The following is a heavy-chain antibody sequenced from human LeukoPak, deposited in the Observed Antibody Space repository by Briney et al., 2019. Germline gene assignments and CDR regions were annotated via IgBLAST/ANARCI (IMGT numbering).Heavy chain of an antibody. CDR2: ISGDGGST. Sequence: GGSLRLSCAASGFTFDDYAMHWVRQAPGKGPEWVSLISGDGGSTYYADSVKGRFTISRDNSKNSLYLQMNSLRTEDTALYYCAKDFSSGTYYPYYYYGMDVWGQGTTVTVSS. D-gene: IGHD3-10*01. J-gene: IGHJ6*02. CDR1: GFTFDDYA. V-gene: IGHV3-43*02. CDR3: AKDFSSGTYYPYYYYGMDV.